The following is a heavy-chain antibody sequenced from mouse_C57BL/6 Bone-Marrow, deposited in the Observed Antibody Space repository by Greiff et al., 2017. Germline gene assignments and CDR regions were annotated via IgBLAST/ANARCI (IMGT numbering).Heavy chain of an antibody. D-gene: IGHD3-2*02. CDR3: ARSGRNYFDY. V-gene: IGHV1-64*01. CDR1: GYTFTSYW. CDR2: IHPNSGST. J-gene: IGHJ2*01. Sequence: VQLQQPGAELVKPGASVKLSCKASGYTFTSYWMHWVKQRPEQGLEWIGMIHPNSGSTNYNEKFKSKATLTVDKSSSTAYMQLSSLTSEDSAVYYCARSGRNYFDYWGQGTTLTVSS.